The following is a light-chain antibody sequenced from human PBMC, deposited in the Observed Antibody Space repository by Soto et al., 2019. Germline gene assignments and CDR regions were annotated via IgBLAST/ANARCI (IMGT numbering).Light chain of an antibody. V-gene: IGKV1-27*01. CDR1: QGISNH. Sequence: DIQMTQSPSSLSASVGDRVTITCRAIQGISNHLAWYQQKPGKVPKLLIYAASTLQSGVPSRFSGSGAGTDFTLTISSLQPEDVATYYCQKYYSAPYTFGQGTKLEIK. J-gene: IGKJ2*01. CDR3: QKYYSAPYT. CDR2: AAS.